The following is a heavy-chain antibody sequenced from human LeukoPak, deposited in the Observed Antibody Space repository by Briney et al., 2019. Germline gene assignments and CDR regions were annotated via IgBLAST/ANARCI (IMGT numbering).Heavy chain of an antibody. CDR2: ISAYNGNT. Sequence: ASVKVSCKASGYTFTSYGISWVRQAPGQGLEWMGWISAYNGNTNYAQKLQGRVTMTRDTSISTAYMELSRLRSDDTAVYYCASLSPYCSSTSCWDYWGQGTLVTVSS. D-gene: IGHD2-2*01. V-gene: IGHV1-18*01. J-gene: IGHJ4*02. CDR1: GYTFTSYG. CDR3: ASLSPYCSSTSCWDY.